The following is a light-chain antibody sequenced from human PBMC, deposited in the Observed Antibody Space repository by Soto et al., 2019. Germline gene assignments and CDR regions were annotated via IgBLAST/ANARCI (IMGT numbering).Light chain of an antibody. J-gene: IGKJ1*01. Sequence: EIVLTQSPGTLSLSPGERATLSCRASQSVSRYLAWYQQKPGQAPRLLIYGASTRATGIPDRFSGSGSGTDFTLTTSRLEPEDFAVFYCQQYGSSLPWTFGQGTKVDIK. CDR3: QQYGSSLPWT. V-gene: IGKV3-20*01. CDR1: QSVSRY. CDR2: GAS.